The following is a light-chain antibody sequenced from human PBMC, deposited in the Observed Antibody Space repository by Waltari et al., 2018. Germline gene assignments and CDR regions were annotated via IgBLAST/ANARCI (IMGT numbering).Light chain of an antibody. CDR1: QSITNW. CDR3: QQYNNYVAT. Sequence: IQMTQSPSTLSASIGDRVIITCRASQSITNWLAWYQQKPGKAPKLLIYKASTLESGVPSRFSGSGSGTEFTLTISSLQPDDFATYYCQQYNNYVATFGQGTKVEIK. V-gene: IGKV1-5*03. J-gene: IGKJ1*01. CDR2: KAS.